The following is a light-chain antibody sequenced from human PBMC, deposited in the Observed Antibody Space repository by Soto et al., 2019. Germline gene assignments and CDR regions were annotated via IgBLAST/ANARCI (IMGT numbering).Light chain of an antibody. CDR2: EAT. CDR1: SSDIGSYDY. Sequence: QSVLTQPAPVSGSPGQSITISCTGTSSDIGSYDYVSWYQQHPGKAPTLIIYEATDRPSGVSNRFSGSKSGNTASLTISGLQAEDEADYYCGSFRSSSTRLFGSGTKVTVL. J-gene: IGLJ1*01. V-gene: IGLV2-14*01. CDR3: GSFRSSSTRL.